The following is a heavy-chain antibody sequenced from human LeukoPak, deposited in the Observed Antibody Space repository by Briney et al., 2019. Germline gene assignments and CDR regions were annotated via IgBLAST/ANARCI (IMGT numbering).Heavy chain of an antibody. J-gene: IGHJ4*02. CDR2: IYYSGST. CDR1: GFTFTNYG. CDR3: ARRGSSGYNYYFDY. D-gene: IGHD5-24*01. Sequence: GSLRLSCAASGFTFTNYGLNWVRQAPGKGLEWIGSIYYSGSTYYNPSLKSRVTISVDTSKNQFSLKLSSVTAADTAVYYCARRGSSGYNYYFDYWGQGTLVTVSS. V-gene: IGHV4-39*01.